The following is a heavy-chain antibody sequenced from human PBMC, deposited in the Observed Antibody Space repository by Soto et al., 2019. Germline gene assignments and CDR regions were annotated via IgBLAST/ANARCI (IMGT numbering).Heavy chain of an antibody. J-gene: IGHJ3*01. CDR2: IYSGGSR. CDR1: GFTVSSNY. Sequence: GGSLRLSWAASGFTVSSNYMTWVRQAPGKGLEWVSVIYSGGSRYYTDSVKGRFIISRDNSKNTLYLQMNSLRDEDAAVYYCARVLLAASLDALDVWGLGTMVTVSS. D-gene: IGHD6-19*01. CDR3: ARVLLAASLDALDV. V-gene: IGHV3-66*01.